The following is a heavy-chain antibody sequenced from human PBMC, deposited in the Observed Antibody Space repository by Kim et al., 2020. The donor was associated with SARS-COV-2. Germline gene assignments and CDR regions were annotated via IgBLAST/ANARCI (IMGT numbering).Heavy chain of an antibody. J-gene: IGHJ6*02. D-gene: IGHD3-16*01. CDR1: GFTFSSYS. CDR2: ISSSSSYI. Sequence: GGSLRLSCAASGFTFSSYSMNWVRQAPGKGLEWVSSISSSSSYIYYADSVKGRFTISRDNAKNSLYLQMNSLRAEDTAVYYCARNRGGDYYYYYGMDVWGQGTTVTVSS. CDR3: ARNRGGDYYYYYGMDV. V-gene: IGHV3-21*01.